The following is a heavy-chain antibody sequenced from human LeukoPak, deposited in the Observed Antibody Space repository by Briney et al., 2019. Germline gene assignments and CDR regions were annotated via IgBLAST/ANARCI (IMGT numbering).Heavy chain of an antibody. CDR2: IYYSGST. D-gene: IGHD4-17*01. J-gene: IGHJ4*02. V-gene: IGHV4-59*08. CDR1: GGSISSYY. Sequence: SETLSLTCTVSGGSISSYYWSWIRQPPGKGLEWIGYIYYSGSTNYNPSLKSRVTISVDASKNQFSLKLSSVTAADTAVYYCARLYGGDYPFDYWGQGTLVTVSS. CDR3: ARLYGGDYPFDY.